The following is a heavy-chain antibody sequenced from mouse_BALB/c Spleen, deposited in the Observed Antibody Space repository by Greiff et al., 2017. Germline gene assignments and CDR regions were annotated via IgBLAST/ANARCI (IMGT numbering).Heavy chain of an antibody. CDR2: ISSGGST. V-gene: IGHV5-6-5*01. Sequence: EVQRVESGGGLVKPGGSLKLSCAASGFTFSSYAMSWVRQTPEKRLEWVASISSGGSTYYPDSVKGRFTISRDNARNILYLQMSSLRSEDTAMYYCARGRNYGSSPHYYAMDYWGQGTSVTVSS. D-gene: IGHD1-1*01. CDR1: GFTFSSYA. CDR3: ARGRNYGSSPHYYAMDY. J-gene: IGHJ4*01.